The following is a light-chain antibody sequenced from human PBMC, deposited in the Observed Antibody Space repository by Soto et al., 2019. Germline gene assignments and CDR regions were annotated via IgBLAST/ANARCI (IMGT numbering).Light chain of an antibody. CDR3: QQRTNWPPWT. Sequence: IVLTQSPATLSLSPGERATLSCRASLSVSTSLAWYQQKPGQAPRLLIYDASNRATGIPARFSGSGSGTDFTLTISSLQPEDFAVYYCQQRTNWPPWTIGQGTKVEIK. CDR1: LSVSTS. J-gene: IGKJ1*01. V-gene: IGKV3-11*01. CDR2: DAS.